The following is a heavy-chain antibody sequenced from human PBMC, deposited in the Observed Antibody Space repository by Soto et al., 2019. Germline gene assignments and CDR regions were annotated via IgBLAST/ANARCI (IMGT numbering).Heavy chain of an antibody. Sequence: SETLSLTCTVSGGSISSYYWSWIRQPPGKXLEWIGYIYYSGSTNYNPSLKSRVTISVDTSKNQFSLKLSSVTAADTAVYYCARGVHYDSSGYYYPGFDYWGQGTLVTVSS. CDR3: ARGVHYDSSGYYYPGFDY. D-gene: IGHD3-22*01. J-gene: IGHJ4*02. CDR1: GGSISSYY. CDR2: IYYSGST. V-gene: IGHV4-59*01.